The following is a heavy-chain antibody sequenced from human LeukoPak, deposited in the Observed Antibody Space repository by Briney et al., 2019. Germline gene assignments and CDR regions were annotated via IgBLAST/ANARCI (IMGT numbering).Heavy chain of an antibody. D-gene: IGHD3-22*01. CDR3: AKDRAREYYDSSGPADY. CDR1: GFTFSSYS. Sequence: PGGSLRLSCAASGFTFSSYSMNWVRQAPGKGLEWVSSISSSSSYIYYADSVKGRFTISRDNAKNSLYLQMNSLRAEDTAVYYCAKDRAREYYDSSGPADYWGQGTLVTVSS. V-gene: IGHV3-21*01. CDR2: ISSSSSYI. J-gene: IGHJ4*02.